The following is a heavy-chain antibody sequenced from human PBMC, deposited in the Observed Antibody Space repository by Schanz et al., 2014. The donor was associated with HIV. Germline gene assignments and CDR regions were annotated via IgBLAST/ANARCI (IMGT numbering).Heavy chain of an antibody. CDR1: GGTFSNYA. Sequence: QVQLVQSGAEVKKPGSSVKVSCKASGGTFSNYAINWARQAPGQGLEWMGGIIPIFGTSNYAQKFQGRVTITADESTSTAYMELSSLRSEDTAVYYCAREKFSTLTGYPQNAFDIWGQGTMVTVSS. J-gene: IGHJ3*02. D-gene: IGHD3-9*01. CDR2: IIPIFGTS. CDR3: AREKFSTLTGYPQNAFDI. V-gene: IGHV1-69*01.